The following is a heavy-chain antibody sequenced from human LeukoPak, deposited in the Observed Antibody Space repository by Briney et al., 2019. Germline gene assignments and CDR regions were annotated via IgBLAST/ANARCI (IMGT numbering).Heavy chain of an antibody. J-gene: IGHJ4*02. D-gene: IGHD4-23*01. Sequence: SETLSLTCTVSGGSISSYFWTWIRQPPGKGLEWIGYSYYTGSTNYSPSLKSRVIISLDTSKNQFSLKLSSVTVADTAVYYCARERYGGSGYFDYWGQGTLVTVSS. CDR2: SYYTGST. V-gene: IGHV4-59*01. CDR3: ARERYGGSGYFDY. CDR1: GGSISSYF.